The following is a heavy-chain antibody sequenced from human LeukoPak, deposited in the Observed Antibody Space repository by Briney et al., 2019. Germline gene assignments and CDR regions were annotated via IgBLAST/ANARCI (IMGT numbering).Heavy chain of an antibody. V-gene: IGHV3-53*01. Sequence: TGGSLRLSCAAPGFTVSSNYMSWVRQAPGKGLEWVSGITSSGGSIYYADSVMGRFTISRDNTKNSLYLQLNSLRAEDTAVYYCARDRGWLQFDYWGQGTLVTVSS. J-gene: IGHJ4*02. CDR3: ARDRGWLQFDY. CDR1: GFTVSSNY. CDR2: TSSGGSI. D-gene: IGHD5-24*01.